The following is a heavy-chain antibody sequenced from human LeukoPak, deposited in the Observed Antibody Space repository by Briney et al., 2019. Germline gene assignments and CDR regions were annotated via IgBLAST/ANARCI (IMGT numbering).Heavy chain of an antibody. CDR2: MSPNSGNT. V-gene: IGHV1-8*01. Sequence: ASVKVSCKASGYTFTSYDINWVRQATGQGLEWMGWMSPNSGNTGYAQKFQGRVTMTRDTSISTAYMELSSLRSEDTAVYYCARNIPKTGDFDYWGQGTLVTVSS. J-gene: IGHJ4*02. CDR3: ARNIPKTGDFDY. D-gene: IGHD7-27*01. CDR1: GYTFTSYD.